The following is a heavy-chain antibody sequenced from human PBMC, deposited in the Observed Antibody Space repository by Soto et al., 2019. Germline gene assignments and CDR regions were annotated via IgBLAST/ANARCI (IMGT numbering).Heavy chain of an antibody. CDR1: GYTFTSYA. J-gene: IGHJ6*02. CDR3: ARGSGDWNYHYYYGMGV. Sequence: ASVKVSCKASGYTFTSYAMHWVRQAPGQRLEWMGWINAGNGNTKYSQKFQGRVTITRDTSASTAYMELSSLRSEDTAVYYCARGSGDWNYHYYYGMGVWGQGTTVTVSS. CDR2: INAGNGNT. V-gene: IGHV1-3*01. D-gene: IGHD1-1*01.